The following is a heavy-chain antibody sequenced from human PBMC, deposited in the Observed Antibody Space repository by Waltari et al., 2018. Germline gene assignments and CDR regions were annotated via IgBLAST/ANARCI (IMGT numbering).Heavy chain of an antibody. CDR3: ARGPYSGSYYILDY. J-gene: IGHJ4*02. D-gene: IGHD1-26*01. CDR1: GFTFSSYS. CDR2: ISSSSSTI. V-gene: IGHV3-48*04. Sequence: EVQLVESGGGLVQPGGSLRLSCAASGFTFSSYSMNWVRQAPGKGREWVSYISSSSSTIYYADSVKGRFTISRDNAKNSLYLQMNSLRAEDTAVYDCARGPYSGSYYILDYWGQGTLVTVSS.